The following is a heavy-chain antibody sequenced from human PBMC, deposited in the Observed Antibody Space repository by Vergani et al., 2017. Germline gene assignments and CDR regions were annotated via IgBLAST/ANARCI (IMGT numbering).Heavy chain of an antibody. J-gene: IGHJ4*02. D-gene: IGHD1-14*01. CDR2: IIPIFGTA. Sequence: QVQLVQSGAEVKKPGSSVKVSCKASGGTFSSYAISWVRQAPGQGLEWMGRIIPIFGTANYAQKFQGRVTITADESTSTAYMELSSLRSEDTAVYYCSSWGGVGYRKTPDYFDYWGQGTLVSVSS. V-gene: IGHV1-69*13. CDR3: SSWGGVGYRKTPDYFDY. CDR1: GGTFSSYA.